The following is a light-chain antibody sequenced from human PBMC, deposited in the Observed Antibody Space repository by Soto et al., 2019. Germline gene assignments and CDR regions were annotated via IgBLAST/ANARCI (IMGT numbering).Light chain of an antibody. CDR3: QQYNSYWT. CDR2: DAS. CDR1: QSISSW. J-gene: IGKJ1*01. V-gene: IGKV1-5*01. Sequence: DIQMTQSPSTLSASVGDRFTITCRASQSISSWLAWYQQKPGKDPKLLIYDASSLESGDPSRLSGSGSGTEFTLTISSLQPDDFATYYCQQYNSYWTFGQGTKVDIK.